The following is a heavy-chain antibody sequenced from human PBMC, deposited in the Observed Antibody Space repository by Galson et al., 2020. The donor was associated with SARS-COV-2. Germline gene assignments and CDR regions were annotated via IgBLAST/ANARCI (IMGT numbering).Heavy chain of an antibody. CDR3: AKDRAGPFDY. J-gene: IGHJ4*02. V-gene: IGHV3-23*01. CDR2: IINNGGST. D-gene: IGHD6-19*01. Sequence: GGSLRLSCAASGFTFSIYTLTWVRQAPGKGLEWVSAIINNGGSTYYADSVKGRFTISRDNSKNTLYLQMNSRRAEDTAVYYCAKDRAGPFDYWGRGILVTVSS. CDR1: GFTFSIYT.